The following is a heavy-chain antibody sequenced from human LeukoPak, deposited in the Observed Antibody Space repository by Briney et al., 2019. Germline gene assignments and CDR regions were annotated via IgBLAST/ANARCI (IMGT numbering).Heavy chain of an antibody. CDR1: GFIFSDHY. CDR3: AKGSYYGSGRPYWYYGMDV. CDR2: ISGSGGST. D-gene: IGHD3-10*01. J-gene: IGHJ6*02. V-gene: IGHV3-23*01. Sequence: GGSLRLTCAASGFIFSDHYMDWVRQAPGKGLEWVSAISGSGGSTYYADSVKGRFTISRDNSKNTLYLQMNSLGAEDTAVYYCAKGSYYGSGRPYWYYGMDVWGQGTTVTVSS.